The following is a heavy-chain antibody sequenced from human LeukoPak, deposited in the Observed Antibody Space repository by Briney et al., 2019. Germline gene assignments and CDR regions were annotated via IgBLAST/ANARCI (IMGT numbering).Heavy chain of an antibody. Sequence: GGSLRLSCAASGFTFSSYDMNWVRQAPGKGLEWISYITSSGPTIYYAASVRGRFTIPRDNAKNSLDLQMNSLRAEDTALYYCARGVRGDFYGVVPLDYWGPGTLVTVSS. CDR3: ARGVRGDFYGVVPLDY. J-gene: IGHJ4*02. V-gene: IGHV3-48*03. CDR2: ITSSGPTI. D-gene: IGHD3-3*01. CDR1: GFTFSSYD.